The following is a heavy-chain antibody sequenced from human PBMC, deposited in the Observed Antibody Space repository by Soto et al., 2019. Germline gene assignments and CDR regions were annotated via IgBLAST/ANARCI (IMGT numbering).Heavy chain of an antibody. V-gene: IGHV3-23*01. D-gene: IGHD3-3*01. CDR3: AKVSYYDFWSGYSDLPIIYYFDY. CDR2: ISGSGGST. Sequence: GGSLRLSCAASGFTFSSYAMSWVRQAPGKGLEWVSAISGSGGSTYYADSVKGRFTISRDNSKNTLYLQMNSLRAEDTAVYYCAKVSYYDFWSGYSDLPIIYYFDYWGQGTLVTVSS. CDR1: GFTFSSYA. J-gene: IGHJ4*02.